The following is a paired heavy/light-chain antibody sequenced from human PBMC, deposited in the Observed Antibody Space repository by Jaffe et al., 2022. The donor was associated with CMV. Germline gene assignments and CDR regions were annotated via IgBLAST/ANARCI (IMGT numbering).Light chain of an antibody. V-gene: IGKV1-39*01. Sequence: DIQMTQSPSSLSASVGDRVTITCRASQSISSYLNWYQQKPGKAPKLLIYAASSLQSGVPSRFSGSGSGTDFTLTISSLQPEDFATYYCQQSYSTPRKTFGQGTKVEIK. CDR1: QSISSY. CDR3: QQSYSTPRKT. J-gene: IGKJ1*01. CDR2: AAS.
Heavy chain of an antibody. D-gene: IGHD6-13*01. Sequence: EVQLVESGGGLVQPGGSLRLSCAASGFTFSSYSMNWVRQAPGKGLEWVSYISSSSSTIYYADSVKGRFTISRDNAKNSLYLQMNSLRDEDTAVYYCAREPLRSIAAADLMASVVFYYYGMDVWGQGTTVTVSS. CDR3: AREPLRSIAAADLMASVVFYYYGMDV. V-gene: IGHV3-48*02. J-gene: IGHJ6*02. CDR2: ISSSSSTI. CDR1: GFTFSSYS.